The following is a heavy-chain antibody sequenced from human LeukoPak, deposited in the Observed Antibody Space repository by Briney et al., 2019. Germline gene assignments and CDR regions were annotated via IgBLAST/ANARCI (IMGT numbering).Heavy chain of an antibody. V-gene: IGHV3-30*03. CDR3: ARDIAAAGSGAFDI. CDR2: ISYDGSNK. D-gene: IGHD6-13*01. Sequence: GGSLRLSCAASGFTFSSYGMHWVRQAPGKGLEWVAVISYDGSNKYYADSVKGRFTISRDNSKNTLYLQMNSLRAEDTAVYYCARDIAAAGSGAFDIWGQGTMVTVSS. CDR1: GFTFSSYG. J-gene: IGHJ3*02.